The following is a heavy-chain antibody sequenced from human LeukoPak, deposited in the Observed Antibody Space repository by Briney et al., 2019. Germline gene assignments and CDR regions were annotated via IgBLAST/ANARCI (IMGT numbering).Heavy chain of an antibody. D-gene: IGHD6-13*01. CDR1: GGTFSSYA. CDR2: IIPILGIA. J-gene: IGHJ4*02. V-gene: IGHV1-69*04. Sequence: SVKVSCKASGGTFSSYAISWVRQAPGQGLEWMGRIIPILGIANYAQKFQGRVTITADKSTSTAYMELSSLRSGDTAVYYCARDKGHAAAASLYYFDYWGQGTLVTVSS. CDR3: ARDKGHAAAASLYYFDY.